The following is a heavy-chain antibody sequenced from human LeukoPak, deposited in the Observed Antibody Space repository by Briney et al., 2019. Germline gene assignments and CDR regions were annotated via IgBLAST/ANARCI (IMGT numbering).Heavy chain of an antibody. CDR2: IYTSGST. CDR3: ASSVDTAMVGGY. Sequence: SETLSLTCTVSGRSISSYYWNWIRQPAGKGLEWIGHIYTSGSTNYNPALKSRVSMSVDTSKNQFSLKLSSVTAADTAVYYCASSVDTAMVGGYWGQGTLVTVSS. CDR1: GRSISSYY. J-gene: IGHJ4*02. D-gene: IGHD5-18*01. V-gene: IGHV4-4*07.